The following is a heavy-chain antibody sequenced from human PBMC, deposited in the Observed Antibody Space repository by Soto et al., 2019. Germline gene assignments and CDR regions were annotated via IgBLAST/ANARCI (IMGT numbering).Heavy chain of an antibody. Sequence: SVKVSCKASGGTFSSYAISWVRQAPGQGLEWMGGIIPIFGTANYAQKFQGRVTITADESTSTAYMELSSLRSEDTAVYYCARDPEGYCSGGSCYPDGMDVWDQGTTVTVSS. D-gene: IGHD2-15*01. V-gene: IGHV1-69*13. CDR1: GGTFSSYA. CDR3: ARDPEGYCSGGSCYPDGMDV. CDR2: IIPIFGTA. J-gene: IGHJ6*02.